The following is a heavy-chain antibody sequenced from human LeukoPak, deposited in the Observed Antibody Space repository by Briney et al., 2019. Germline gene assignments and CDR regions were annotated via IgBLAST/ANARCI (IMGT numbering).Heavy chain of an antibody. CDR3: ARLAAAGPYFGY. V-gene: IGHV4-61*02. CDR2: IYTSGST. CDR1: GGSISSGSYY. J-gene: IGHJ4*02. D-gene: IGHD6-13*01. Sequence: SQTLSLTCTVSGGSISSGSYYWSWIRQPAGKGLEWIGRIYTSGSTNYNPSLKSRVTISVDTSKNQFSLKLSSVTAADTAVYYCARLAAAGPYFGYWGQGTLVTVSS.